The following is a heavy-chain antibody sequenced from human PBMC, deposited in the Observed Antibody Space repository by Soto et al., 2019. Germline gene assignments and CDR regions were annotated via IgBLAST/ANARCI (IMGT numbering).Heavy chain of an antibody. CDR2: ISWNSGSI. D-gene: IGHD3-10*01. J-gene: IGHJ3*02. CDR3: AKATGVTMVRGIIKRTANAALDI. Sequence: GGSLRLSCAASGFTFDDYAMHWVRQAPGKGLEWVSGISWNSGSIGYADSVKGRFTISRDNAKNSLYLQMNSLRAEDTALYYCAKATGVTMVRGIIKRTANAALDIWGQGTMVTVSS. V-gene: IGHV3-9*01. CDR1: GFTFDDYA.